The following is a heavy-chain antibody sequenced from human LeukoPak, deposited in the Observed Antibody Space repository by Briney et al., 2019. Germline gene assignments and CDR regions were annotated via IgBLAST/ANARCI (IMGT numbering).Heavy chain of an antibody. V-gene: IGHV1-69*04. CDR3: ARGYYDILTGYYSGASNTHWFDP. J-gene: IGHJ5*02. Sequence: ASVKVSCKASGGTFSSYAISWVRQARGQGLEWMGRIIPILGIVNYAQKFQGRVTITADKSTSTAYMELSSLRSEDTAVYYCARGYYDILTGYYSGASNTHWFDPWGQGTLVTVSS. D-gene: IGHD3-9*01. CDR2: IIPILGIV. CDR1: GGTFSSYA.